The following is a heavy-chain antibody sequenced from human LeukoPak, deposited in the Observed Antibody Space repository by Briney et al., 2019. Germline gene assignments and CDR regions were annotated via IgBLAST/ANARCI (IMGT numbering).Heavy chain of an antibody. CDR1: GFTFSGYS. Sequence: GGSLRLSCAASGFTFSGYSMNWVRQAPGKGLEWVSSISSSSSYIYYADSVKGRFTISRDNAKNSLYLQMNSLRAEDTAVYYCASSEGATADYWGQGTLVTVSS. CDR2: ISSSSSYI. J-gene: IGHJ4*02. V-gene: IGHV3-21*01. CDR3: ASSEGATADY. D-gene: IGHD1-26*01.